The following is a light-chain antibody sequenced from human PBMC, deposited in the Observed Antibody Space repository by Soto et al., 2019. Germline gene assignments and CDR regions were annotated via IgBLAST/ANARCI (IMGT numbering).Light chain of an antibody. J-gene: IGKJ1*01. Sequence: DTQMTQSPSSLSASVGDRVTITCRASQSIKTYLNWYQQKPGKDPKLLIYGASNLQSGVPSRFSGCGSGTDFTLTISSLDPEDVATYFCQQSYFIPWTFGQGTKVERK. V-gene: IGKV1-39*01. CDR2: GAS. CDR3: QQSYFIPWT. CDR1: QSIKTY.